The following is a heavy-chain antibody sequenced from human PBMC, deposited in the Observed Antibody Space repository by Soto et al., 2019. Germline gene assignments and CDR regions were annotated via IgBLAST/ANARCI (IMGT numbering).Heavy chain of an antibody. V-gene: IGHV4-59*03. J-gene: IGHJ4*02. CDR1: ADSIRTYY. D-gene: IGHD6-13*01. CDR2: IYHSGSA. CDR3: ATLGGTSSWYLDY. Sequence: SETLSLTCTVSADSIRTYYWTWIRQPPGKGLEWIGQIYHSGSANYNPSLKSRVTMSVDTPKNQFSLNLRSVTAADTAVYYCATLGGTSSWYLDYWGQGILVAVSS.